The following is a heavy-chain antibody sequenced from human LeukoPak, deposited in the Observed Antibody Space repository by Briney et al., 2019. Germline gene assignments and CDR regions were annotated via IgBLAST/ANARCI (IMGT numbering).Heavy chain of an antibody. J-gene: IGHJ4*02. CDR2: ISSTSSTI. Sequence: GGSLRLSCAASGFTFSSYTMNWVRQAPGKGLEWVSFISSTSSTIYYADSVKGRFTISRDNAKNSLYLQLNSLRAEDTAIYYCVRDSSYFDDWGQGTLVTVSS. D-gene: IGHD2-2*01. CDR3: VRDSSYFDD. V-gene: IGHV3-48*04. CDR1: GFTFSSYT.